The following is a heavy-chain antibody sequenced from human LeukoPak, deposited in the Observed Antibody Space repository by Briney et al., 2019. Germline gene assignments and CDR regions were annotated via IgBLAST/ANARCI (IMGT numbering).Heavy chain of an antibody. J-gene: IGHJ4*02. CDR1: GFTFSSYW. CDR2: IKQDGSEK. Sequence: VGSLRLSCAASGFTFSSYWMSWVRQAPGKGLDWVANIKQDGSEKYYVDSVKGRFNISRDNAKNSLYLQMNSLRAEDTAVFFFKQKPAYEILTGVRIPGGYWGQGTLVTVSS. D-gene: IGHD3-9*01. V-gene: IGHV3-7*01. CDR3: KQKPAYEILTGVRIPGGY.